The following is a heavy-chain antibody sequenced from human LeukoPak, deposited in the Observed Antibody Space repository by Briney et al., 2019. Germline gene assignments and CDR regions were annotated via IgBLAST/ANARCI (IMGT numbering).Heavy chain of an antibody. CDR2: IYYSGST. CDR1: GGSISSSSYY. V-gene: IGHV4-39*01. J-gene: IGHJ4*02. CDR3: ARSEWELPHFDY. D-gene: IGHD1-26*01. Sequence: SETLSLTCTVPGGSISSSSYYWGWIRQPPGKGLEWIGSIYYSGSTYYNPSLKSRVTISVDTSKNQFSLKLSSVTAADTAVYYCARSEWELPHFDYWGQGTLVTVSS.